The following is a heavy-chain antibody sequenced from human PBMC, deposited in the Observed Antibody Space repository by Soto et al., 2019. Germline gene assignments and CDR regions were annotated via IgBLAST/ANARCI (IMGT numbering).Heavy chain of an antibody. V-gene: IGHV3-33*01. CDR3: ARDQGAYAHDY. CDR1: GFTFSTYG. CDR2: IWYDGSNK. Sequence: QVQLVESGGGVVQPGRSLRLSCAASGFTFSTYGMHWVRQAPGKGLDWVAVIWYDGSNKYYADSVKGRFTISRDNSKNTLYLQMNSLRAEDTAVYYCARDQGAYAHDYWGQGTLVTVSS. J-gene: IGHJ4*02. D-gene: IGHD5-12*01.